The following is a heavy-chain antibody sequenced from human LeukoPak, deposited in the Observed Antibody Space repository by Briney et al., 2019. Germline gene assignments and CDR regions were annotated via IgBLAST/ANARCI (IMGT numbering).Heavy chain of an antibody. J-gene: IGHJ4*02. D-gene: IGHD3-10*01. Sequence: SETLSLTCTVSGGSISSSSYYWGWVRQPPGKGQEWIGCIYYSEITHYHPYLKSRVTISVDTSKNQFSLKLSSVTAADTAVYYCARGGGVIIIRPFDYWGQGTRVTVSS. V-gene: IGHV4-39*07. CDR2: IYYSEIT. CDR1: GGSISSSSYY. CDR3: ARGGGVIIIRPFDY.